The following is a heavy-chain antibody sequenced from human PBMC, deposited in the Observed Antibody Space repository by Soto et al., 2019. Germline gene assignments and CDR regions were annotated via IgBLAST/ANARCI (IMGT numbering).Heavy chain of an antibody. J-gene: IGHJ6*03. CDR2: ISYDGRNK. V-gene: IGHV3-30*18. Sequence: GGSLRLSCAASGFTFSSFGMHWVRQAPGRGLEWVAVISYDGRNKYYADSVKGRVTISRDNSKNTLYLQMNSLRAEDTAVYYCAKRHITMAPAYYYYMDVWGKGTTVTVSS. CDR1: GFTFSSFG. CDR3: AKRHITMAPAYYYYMDV. D-gene: IGHD3-10*01.